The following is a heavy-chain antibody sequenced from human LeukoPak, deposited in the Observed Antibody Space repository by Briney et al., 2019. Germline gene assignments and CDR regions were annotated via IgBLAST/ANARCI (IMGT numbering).Heavy chain of an antibody. J-gene: IGHJ5*02. V-gene: IGHV4-59*01. Sequence: SETLSLTCTVSGGSISSYYWSWIRQPPGKGLEWIGYIYYSGSTNYNPSLKSRVTISVDTSKNQFSLKLSSVTAADTAVYYCARAKVRIAYYDFWSGYPNWFDPWGQEPWSPSPQ. D-gene: IGHD3-3*01. CDR3: ARAKVRIAYYDFWSGYPNWFDP. CDR2: IYYSGST. CDR1: GGSISSYY.